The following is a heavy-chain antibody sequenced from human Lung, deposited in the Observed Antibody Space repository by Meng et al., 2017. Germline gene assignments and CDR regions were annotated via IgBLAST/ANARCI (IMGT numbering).Heavy chain of an antibody. J-gene: IGHJ2*01. CDR3: ARGQKGYFDL. V-gene: IGHV4-30-4*01. CDR2: IYNSGST. Sequence: QGHLRASGPGLSTPSQPLSHPCTVSGCSISSSDYYWSWIRQPPGKGLEWSGHIYNSGSTYYNPSLKSRITISVDTSKNQFSLKLSSVTAADTAVYYCARGQKGYFDLWGRGTLVTVSS. CDR1: GCSISSSDYY.